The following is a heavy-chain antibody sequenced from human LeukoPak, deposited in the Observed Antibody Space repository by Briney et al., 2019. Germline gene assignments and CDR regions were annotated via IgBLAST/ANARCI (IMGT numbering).Heavy chain of an antibody. CDR2: ISVYNGNR. J-gene: IGHJ3*02. V-gene: IGHV1-18*01. CDR3: ARDYGGEYQLLYGFDAFDI. D-gene: IGHD2-2*02. Sequence: ASVKVSCKASGYTFTSYGISWVRQAPGQGLEWMGWISVYNGNRNFAQEVQGRLTMTTDTSTTTAYMELRSLRSDDTAVYYCARDYGGEYQLLYGFDAFDIWGQGTMVTVSS. CDR1: GYTFTSYG.